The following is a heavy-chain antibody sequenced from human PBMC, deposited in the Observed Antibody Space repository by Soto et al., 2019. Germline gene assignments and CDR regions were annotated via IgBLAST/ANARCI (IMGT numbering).Heavy chain of an antibody. CDR1: GFTFSSYG. V-gene: IGHV3-30*18. CDR2: ISYDGSNK. Sequence: GGSLRLSCAASGFTFSSYGMHWVRQAPGKGLEWVAVISYDGSNKYYADSVKGRFTISRDNSKNTLYLQMNSLRAEDTAVYYCAKDQFGYYDSSGPGGFDYWGQGTLSPSPQ. CDR3: AKDQFGYYDSSGPGGFDY. D-gene: IGHD3-22*01. J-gene: IGHJ4*02.